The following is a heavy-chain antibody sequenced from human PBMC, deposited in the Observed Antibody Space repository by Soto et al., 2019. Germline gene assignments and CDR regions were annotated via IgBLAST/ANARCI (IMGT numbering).Heavy chain of an antibody. V-gene: IGHV3-30-3*01. J-gene: IGHJ4*02. D-gene: IGHD1-1*01. CDR1: GFTFSSYA. Sequence: QVQLVESGGGVVQPGRSLRLSCAASGFTFSSYAMHWVRQAPGKGLEWVAVISYDGSNKYYADSVKGRFTISRDNSKNTLYLQMNSLRAEDTAVYYCAREAYRWTSHDYWGQGTLVTVSS. CDR3: AREAYRWTSHDY. CDR2: ISYDGSNK.